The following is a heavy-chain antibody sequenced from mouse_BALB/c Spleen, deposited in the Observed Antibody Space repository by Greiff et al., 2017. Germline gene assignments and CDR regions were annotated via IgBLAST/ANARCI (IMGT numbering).Heavy chain of an antibody. CDR3: ARSDGYLDY. J-gene: IGHJ2*01. CDR2: ISYSGST. CDR1: GYSITSDYA. V-gene: IGHV3-2*02. Sequence: EVKLMESGPGLVKPSQSLSLTCTVTGYSITSDYAWNWIRQFPGNKLEWMGYISYSGSTSYNPSLKSRISITRDTSKNQFFLQLNSVTTEDTATYYCARSDGYLDYWGQGTTLTVSS. D-gene: IGHD2-3*01.